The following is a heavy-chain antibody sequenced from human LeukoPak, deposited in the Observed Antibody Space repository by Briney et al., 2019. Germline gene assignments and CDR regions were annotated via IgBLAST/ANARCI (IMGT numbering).Heavy chain of an antibody. CDR3: ARDDVGYCSGGSCQGFDY. J-gene: IGHJ4*02. Sequence: PSETLSLTCAVSGYSISSGYCWGWIRQPPGKGLEWIGSIYHSGSTYYNPSLKSRVTISVDTSKNQFSLKLSSVTAADTAVYYCARDDVGYCSGGSCQGFDYWGQGTLVTVSS. CDR2: IYHSGST. V-gene: IGHV4-38-2*02. D-gene: IGHD2-15*01. CDR1: GYSISSGYC.